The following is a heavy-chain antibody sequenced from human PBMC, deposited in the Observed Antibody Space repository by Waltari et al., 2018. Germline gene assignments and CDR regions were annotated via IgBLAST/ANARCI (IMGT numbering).Heavy chain of an antibody. Sequence: EVQLVDSGGGLVQPGGSLSLPCAASGFTFGSYWMHWVRQPPGKGLVWLSRVNNDGSGTIYADSVKGRFTISRDNGKNTLYLQMNSLRAEDTGVYYCARVAPNWSVDLWGRGTLVTVSS. CDR2: VNNDGSGT. CDR1: GFTFGSYW. V-gene: IGHV3-74*01. CDR3: ARVAPNWSVDL. J-gene: IGHJ2*01.